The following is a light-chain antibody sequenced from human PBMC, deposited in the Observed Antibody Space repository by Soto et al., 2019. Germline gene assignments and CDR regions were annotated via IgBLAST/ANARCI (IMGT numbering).Light chain of an antibody. Sequence: DIQMTQSPSSLSASVGDRVTITCQASRDISNYLNWYQQKPGKAPKLLIYDASNLETGVPSRFSGSGSGTHFTFTISSLQPEDIATYYCQQYDNLPYTFGQGTKLEIK. CDR1: RDISNY. J-gene: IGKJ2*01. V-gene: IGKV1-33*01. CDR3: QQYDNLPYT. CDR2: DAS.